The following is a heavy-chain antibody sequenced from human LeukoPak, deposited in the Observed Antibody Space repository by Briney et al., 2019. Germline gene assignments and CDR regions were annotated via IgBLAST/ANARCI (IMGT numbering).Heavy chain of an antibody. J-gene: IGHJ6*03. V-gene: IGHV3-30*02. Sequence: GGSLRLSCAASGFTFSSYGMHWVRQAPGKGLEWVAFIRYDGSNKYYADSVKGRFTISRDNSKNTLYLQMNSLRAEDTAVYYCARDSGSYYHYYYYYMDVWGKGTTVTVS. CDR3: ARDSGSYYHYYYYYMDV. D-gene: IGHD1-26*01. CDR1: GFTFSSYG. CDR2: IRYDGSNK.